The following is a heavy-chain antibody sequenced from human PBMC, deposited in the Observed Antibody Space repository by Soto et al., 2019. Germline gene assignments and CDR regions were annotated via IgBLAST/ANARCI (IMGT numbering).Heavy chain of an antibody. J-gene: IGHJ6*02. CDR2: ISAYNGNT. CDR1: GYTFTSYG. V-gene: IGHV1-18*01. CDR3: AREIGGCYYCYYGMDV. D-gene: IGHD6-19*01. Sequence: ASVKVSCKASGYTFTSYGISWVRQAPGQGLEWMGWISAYNGNTNYAQKLQGRVTMTTDTSTSTAYMELRSLRSDDTAVYYCAREIGGCYYCYYGMDVWGQGTTVTVS.